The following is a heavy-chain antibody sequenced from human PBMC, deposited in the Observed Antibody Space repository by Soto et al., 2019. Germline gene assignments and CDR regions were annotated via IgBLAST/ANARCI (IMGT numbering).Heavy chain of an antibody. CDR3: ARDRQGILFDT. Sequence: SETLSLTCAVSGYSISSGYYWGWIRQPPGKGLEWIGSIYHSGSTYYNPSLKSRVTISVDTSKNQFSLKLSSVTAADTAVYYCARDRQGILFDTWGQGTLVTVSS. D-gene: IGHD6-13*01. V-gene: IGHV4-38-2*02. J-gene: IGHJ5*02. CDR2: IYHSGST. CDR1: GYSISSGYY.